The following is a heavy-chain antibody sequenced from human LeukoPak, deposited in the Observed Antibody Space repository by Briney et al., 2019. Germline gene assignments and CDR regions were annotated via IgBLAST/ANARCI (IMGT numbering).Heavy chain of an antibody. CDR1: GGSFSGYY. V-gene: IGHV4-34*01. J-gene: IGHJ4*02. CDR2: INHSGST. CDR3: ARGRQPARLDY. Sequence: SETLSLTCAVYGGSFSGYYWSWIRQPPGKGLEWIGEINHSGSTNYNPSLKSRVTISVDTSKNQFSLKLSSVTAADTAVYYCARGRQPARLDYWGLGTLVTVSS. D-gene: IGHD6-13*01.